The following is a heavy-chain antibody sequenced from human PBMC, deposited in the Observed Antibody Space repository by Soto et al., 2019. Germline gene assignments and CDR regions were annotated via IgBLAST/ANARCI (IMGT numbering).Heavy chain of an antibody. Sequence: GGSLRLSCAASGFTFSSYAMHWVRQAPGKGLEWVAVISYDGSNKYYADSVKGRFTISRDNSKNTLYLQMNSLRAEDTAVYYCATTRCGGDCYAPFDYWGQGTLVTVSS. V-gene: IGHV3-30-3*01. CDR3: ATTRCGGDCYAPFDY. D-gene: IGHD2-21*02. J-gene: IGHJ4*02. CDR2: ISYDGSNK. CDR1: GFTFSSYA.